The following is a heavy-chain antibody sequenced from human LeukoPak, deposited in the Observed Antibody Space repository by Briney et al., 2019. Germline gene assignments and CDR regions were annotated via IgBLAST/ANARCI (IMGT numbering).Heavy chain of an antibody. V-gene: IGHV1-2*02. CDR1: GYTFTGYY. D-gene: IGHD6-13*01. CDR2: INPNSGGT. Sequence: ASVKVSCKASGYTFTGYYMHWVRQAPGQGLEWMGWINPNSGGTNYAQKFQGRVTMTRDTSASTAYMELSSLRSEDMAVYYCARGRNRGIAAAGTGYYYYMDVWGKGTTVTVSS. J-gene: IGHJ6*03. CDR3: ARGRNRGIAAAGTGYYYYMDV.